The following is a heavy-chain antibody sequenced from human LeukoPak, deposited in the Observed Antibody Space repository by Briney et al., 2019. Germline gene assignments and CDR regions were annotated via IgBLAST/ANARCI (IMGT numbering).Heavy chain of an antibody. V-gene: IGHV6-1*01. CDR1: VGSVSIKSV. J-gene: IGHJ4*02. CDR2: IYYRSKWSN. D-gene: IGHD5-24*01. CDR3: ARGDQNFDY. Sequence: SQTLSLTCAISVGSVSIKSVWNWIRQSPSRGLECLGRIYYRSKWSNNYAVSVKSRITINPDTSKNQFSLQLSSVTAEDTAVYYCARGDQNFDYWGQGTLVTVSS.